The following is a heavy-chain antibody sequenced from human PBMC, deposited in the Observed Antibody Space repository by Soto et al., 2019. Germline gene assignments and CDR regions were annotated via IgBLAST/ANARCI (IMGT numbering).Heavy chain of an antibody. J-gene: IGHJ5*02. CDR3: ARQGYSSSWSNWFDP. D-gene: IGHD6-13*01. V-gene: IGHV5-51*01. CDR2: IYPGDSDT. CDR1: GYIFTNSW. Sequence: GESLKISCKGSGYIFTNSWIGWVRQMPGKGLEWMGIIYPGDSDTRYSPSFQGQVTISADKSISTAYLQWSSLKASDTAMYYCARQGYSSSWSNWFDPWGQGTLVTVSS.